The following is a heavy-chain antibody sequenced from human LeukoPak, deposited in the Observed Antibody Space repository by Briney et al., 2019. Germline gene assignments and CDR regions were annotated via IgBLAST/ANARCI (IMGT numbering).Heavy chain of an antibody. CDR1: GFSVSSSY. Sequence: PGGSLRLSCAASGFSVSSSYMSWVRQAPGKGLEWVSVIHSGGTTYYADSVKGRFSISRDNSKNTLYLQMNSLRAEDTAVYYCARDTGYGNSWGYMDVWGKGTTVTVSS. J-gene: IGHJ6*03. D-gene: IGHD6-13*01. CDR2: IHSGGTT. CDR3: ARDTGYGNSWGYMDV. V-gene: IGHV3-53*01.